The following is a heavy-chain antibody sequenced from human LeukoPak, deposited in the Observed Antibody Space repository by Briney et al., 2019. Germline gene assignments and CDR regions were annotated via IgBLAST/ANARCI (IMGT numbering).Heavy chain of an antibody. Sequence: GSLRRSCAASGFTFSSYAMSWVRQAPGKWLEWVSAISGSGGSTYYADSVKGRFTISRDNSKNTLYLQMNSLRAEDTALYYCAKRGYDSSGYLDYWGQGTLVTVSS. CDR1: GFTFSSYA. CDR2: ISGSGGST. CDR3: AKRGYDSSGYLDY. V-gene: IGHV3-23*01. J-gene: IGHJ4*02. D-gene: IGHD3-22*01.